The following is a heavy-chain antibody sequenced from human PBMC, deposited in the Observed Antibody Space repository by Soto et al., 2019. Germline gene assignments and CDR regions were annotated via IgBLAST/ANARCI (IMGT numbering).Heavy chain of an antibody. Sequence: PGGSLRLSCAASGFTFSNAWMSWVRQAPGKGLEWVGRIKSKTDGGTTDYAAPVKGRFTISRDDSKNTLYLQMNSLKTEDTAVYYCTGRYFDWLPSPDYWGQGTLVTVSS. CDR1: GFTFSNAW. CDR2: IKSKTDGGTT. D-gene: IGHD3-9*01. CDR3: TGRYFDWLPSPDY. V-gene: IGHV3-15*01. J-gene: IGHJ4*02.